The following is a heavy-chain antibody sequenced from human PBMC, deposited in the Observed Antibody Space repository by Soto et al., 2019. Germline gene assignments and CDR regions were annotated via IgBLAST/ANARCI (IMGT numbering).Heavy chain of an antibody. Sequence: SVKVSCKASGGTFSSYAISWARQAPGQGLEWMGGIIPIFGTANYAQKFQGRVTITADKSTSTAYMELSSLRSEDTAVYYCARALRPHYDFWSGYITRDHYGMDVWGQGTTVTVSS. CDR3: ARALRPHYDFWSGYITRDHYGMDV. CDR1: GGTFSSYA. D-gene: IGHD3-3*01. J-gene: IGHJ6*02. V-gene: IGHV1-69*06. CDR2: IIPIFGTA.